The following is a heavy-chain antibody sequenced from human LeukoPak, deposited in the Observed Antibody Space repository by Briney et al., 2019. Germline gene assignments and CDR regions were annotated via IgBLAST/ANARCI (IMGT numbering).Heavy chain of an antibody. V-gene: IGHV1-18*01. CDR3: AREPVNLAAADY. CDR2: ISAYNGNT. Sequence: ASVKVSCKASRYTFTSYDINWVRQAPGQGLEWMGWISAYNGNTNYAQKLQGRVTMTTDTSTSTAYMELRSLRSDDTAVYYCAREPVNLAAADYWGQGTLVTVSS. CDR1: RYTFTSYD. J-gene: IGHJ4*02. D-gene: IGHD6-13*01.